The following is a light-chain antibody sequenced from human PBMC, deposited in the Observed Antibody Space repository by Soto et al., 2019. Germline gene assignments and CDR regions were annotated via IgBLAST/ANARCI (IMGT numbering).Light chain of an antibody. CDR1: SSDVGAYNY. J-gene: IGLJ3*02. Sequence: QSALTQPASVSGSPGQSITISCTGSSSDVGAYNYVSWYQQHPDKAPKLMIYEVNDRPSGVSDRFSGSKSGNAASLTISGLQAEDEAHYYCSSYTTTNTWVFGGGTKLTVL. CDR2: EVN. CDR3: SSYTTTNTWV. V-gene: IGLV2-14*01.